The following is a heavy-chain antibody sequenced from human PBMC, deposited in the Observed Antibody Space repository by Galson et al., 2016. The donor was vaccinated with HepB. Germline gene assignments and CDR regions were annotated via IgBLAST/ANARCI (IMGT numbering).Heavy chain of an antibody. V-gene: IGHV3-7*04. CDR2: IRQAGRGK. J-gene: IGHJ3*02. CDR1: GFTFSRHY. D-gene: IGHD3-22*01. CDR3: AREAQVNSVDDSFDM. Sequence: SLRLSCAASGFTFSRHYMSWVRQTPGKGLEWVANIRQAGRGKFYVDSVKGRFTVSRDNAKKSVFLQMNSLRAEDTAVYYCAREAQVNSVDDSFDMWGQGTMVTVSS.